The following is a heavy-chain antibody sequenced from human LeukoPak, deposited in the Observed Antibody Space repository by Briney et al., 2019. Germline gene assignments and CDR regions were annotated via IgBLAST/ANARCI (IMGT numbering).Heavy chain of an antibody. D-gene: IGHD1-1*01. V-gene: IGHV1-69*13. CDR2: IIPIFGTA. CDR1: GGTFSSYA. CDR3: ASQLRPLGYYYMDV. J-gene: IGHJ6*03. Sequence: SVKVSCKASGGTFSSYAVSWVRQAPGQGLEWMGGIIPIFGTANYAQKFQGRVTITADESTSTAYMELSSLRSEDTAVYYCASQLRPLGYYYMDVWGKGTTVTVSS.